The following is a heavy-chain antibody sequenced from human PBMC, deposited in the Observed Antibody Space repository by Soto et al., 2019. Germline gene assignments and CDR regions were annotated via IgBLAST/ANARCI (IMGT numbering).Heavy chain of an antibody. CDR2: IYHSGST. Sequence: QVQLQESGPGLVKPSGTLSLTCAVSGGSISSSNWWSWVRQPPGKGLEWIGEIYHSGSTNYNPSLKSRSTISGDKPKNQFSLKLSSVTAADTAVYYCARVSGSYYYGMDVWGQGTTVTVSS. CDR3: ARVSGSYYYGMDV. J-gene: IGHJ6*02. V-gene: IGHV4-4*02. D-gene: IGHD1-26*01. CDR1: GGSISSSNW.